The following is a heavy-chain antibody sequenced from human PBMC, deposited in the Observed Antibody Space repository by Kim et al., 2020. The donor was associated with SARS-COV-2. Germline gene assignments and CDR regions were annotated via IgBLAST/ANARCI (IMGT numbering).Heavy chain of an antibody. V-gene: IGHV3-66*04. CDR3: ARHDWFDP. CDR1: GFSVSGDY. J-gene: IGHJ5*02. Sequence: GGSLRLSCAVSGFSVSGDYMNWVRQAPGKGLECVSVINTGGATFYADSVKGRFTISRDSSENTLYLQMKSLRVEDTAVYYCARHDWFDPWRQGTLVTGS. CDR2: INTGGAT.